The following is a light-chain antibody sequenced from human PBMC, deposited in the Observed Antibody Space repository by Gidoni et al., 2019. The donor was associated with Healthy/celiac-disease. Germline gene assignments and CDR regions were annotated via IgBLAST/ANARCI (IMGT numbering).Light chain of an antibody. J-gene: IGKJ2*01. V-gene: IGKV3-11*01. CDR1: QSVSSY. Sequence: IVFTHSPATLSLSPGERATLSCRASQSVSSYLAWYQQKPGQAPRLLIYDVSKRATGIPARFSGSGSGTDFTLTISSLEPEDFAVYYCQQRSNWPACGQGTKLEIK. CDR2: DVS. CDR3: QQRSNWPA.